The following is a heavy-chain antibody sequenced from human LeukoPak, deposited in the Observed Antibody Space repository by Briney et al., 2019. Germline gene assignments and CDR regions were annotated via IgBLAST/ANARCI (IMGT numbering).Heavy chain of an antibody. J-gene: IGHJ4*02. CDR2: ISSSSSYI. D-gene: IGHD5-12*01. V-gene: IGHV3-21*01. CDR1: GFTFSSYS. Sequence: GGSLRLSCAASGFTFSSYSMNWVRQAPGKGLEWVSSISSSSSYIYYADSVKGRFTISRDNAKNSLYLQMNSLRAEDTAVYYCARGEDIVATKGGFDYWGQGTLVTVSS. CDR3: ARGEDIVATKGGFDY.